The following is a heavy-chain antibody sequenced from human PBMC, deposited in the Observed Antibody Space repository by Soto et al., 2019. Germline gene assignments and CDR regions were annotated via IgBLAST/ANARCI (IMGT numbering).Heavy chain of an antibody. CDR1: GYTFTSYG. Sequence: ASVKVSCKASGYTFTSYGISWVRQAPGQGLEWMGWISAYNGNTNYAQKLQGRVTMTTDTSTSTAYMELRSLRSDDTAVYYCARGESGSDILTPYYYYGMDVWGQGTTVTVYS. V-gene: IGHV1-18*04. CDR3: ARGESGSDILTPYYYYGMDV. J-gene: IGHJ6*02. CDR2: ISAYNGNT. D-gene: IGHD3-9*01.